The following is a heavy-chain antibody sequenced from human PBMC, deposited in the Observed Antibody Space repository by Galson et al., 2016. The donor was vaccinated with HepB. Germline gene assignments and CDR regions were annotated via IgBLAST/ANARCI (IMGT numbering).Heavy chain of an antibody. CDR3: NRDTVAIAAYFGPDY. D-gene: IGHD2-15*01. V-gene: IGHV3-49*03. Sequence: TLRLSCAASGFTFGDYDMNWFRQAPGKGLEWVGFIRSKADGGTTEYAASVKGRFTISRDDSRSTAYLQMNSLKTEDTGVYFCNRDTVAIAAYFGPDYWGQGTLVS. J-gene: IGHJ4*02. CDR1: GFTFGDYD. CDR2: IRSKADGGTT.